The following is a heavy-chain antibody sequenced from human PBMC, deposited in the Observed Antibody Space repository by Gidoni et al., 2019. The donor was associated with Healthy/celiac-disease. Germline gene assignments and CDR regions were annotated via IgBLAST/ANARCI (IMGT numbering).Heavy chain of an antibody. J-gene: IGHJ3*02. D-gene: IGHD2-2*02. V-gene: IGHV4-34*01. CDR1: GGSFSGYY. CDR3: ARGGGRYCSSTSCYITPNLGAFDI. Sequence: QVQLQQWGAGLLKPSETLSLTCAVYGGSFSGYYWSWIRKPPGKGLEWIGEINHSGSTNYNPSLKSRVTISVDTSKNQFSLKLSSVTAADTAVYYCARGGGRYCSSTSCYITPNLGAFDIWGQGTMVTVSS. CDR2: INHSGST.